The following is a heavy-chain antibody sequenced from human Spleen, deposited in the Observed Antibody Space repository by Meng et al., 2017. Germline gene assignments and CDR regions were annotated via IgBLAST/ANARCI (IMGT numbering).Heavy chain of an antibody. D-gene: IGHD4-17*01. Sequence: SETLSLTCVVSGGSFSGYYWGWIRQPPGKGLEWIASIYHSGNTYYNPSLKSRVAISVDTSKNQFSLKLTSVTAADTAVYYCASLGLRDLAPFDYWGQGTLVTVSS. CDR2: IYHSGNT. CDR3: ASLGLRDLAPFDY. V-gene: IGHV4-38-2*01. J-gene: IGHJ4*02. CDR1: GGSFSGYY.